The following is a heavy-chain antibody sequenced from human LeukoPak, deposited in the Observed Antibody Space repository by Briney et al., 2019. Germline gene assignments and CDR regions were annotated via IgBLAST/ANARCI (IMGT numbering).Heavy chain of an antibody. Sequence: PGGSLRLSCAASGFTFSSYWMSWVRQAPGKGLEWVANIKQDGSEKYYVDSVKGRFTISRDNAKNSLYLQMNSLRAEDTAVYYCARDLGDYGDYVGAYMDVWGKGTTVTISS. D-gene: IGHD4-17*01. CDR2: IKQDGSEK. CDR3: ARDLGDYGDYVGAYMDV. V-gene: IGHV3-7*01. J-gene: IGHJ6*03. CDR1: GFTFSSYW.